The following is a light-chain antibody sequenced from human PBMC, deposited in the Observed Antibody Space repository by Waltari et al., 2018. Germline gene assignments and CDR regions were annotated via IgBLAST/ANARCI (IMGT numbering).Light chain of an antibody. CDR3: SSYTSSSTLV. Sequence: QSALTQPASVSGSPGQSITISCTGTSSDVGGYNYVSWYQQHPGKAPKLMIYEVSKRPSGVSNRFSGSKSGNTASRTISGLQAEDEADYYCSSYTSSSTLVFGTGTKVTVL. CDR2: EVS. CDR1: SSDVGGYNY. V-gene: IGLV2-14*01. J-gene: IGLJ1*01.